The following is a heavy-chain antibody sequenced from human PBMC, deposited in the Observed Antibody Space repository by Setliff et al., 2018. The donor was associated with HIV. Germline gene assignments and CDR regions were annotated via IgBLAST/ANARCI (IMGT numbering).Heavy chain of an antibody. D-gene: IGHD6-19*01. CDR2: ISYEGRNI. Sequence: GGSLRLSCAASGFTFSNYGMHWVRQAPGKGLEWVAVISYEGRNIYYADSVKGRFTISRDNSKNTLSLQMNSLRAEDTALYYCARIDVAVVGDDTFDVWGQGTMVTVSS. CDR3: ARIDVAVVGDDTFDV. CDR1: GFTFSNYG. V-gene: IGHV3-30*03. J-gene: IGHJ3*01.